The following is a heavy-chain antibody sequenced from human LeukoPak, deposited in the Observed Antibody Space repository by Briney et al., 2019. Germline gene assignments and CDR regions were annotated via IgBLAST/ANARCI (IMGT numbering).Heavy chain of an antibody. CDR2: ISSSGSTI. CDR1: GFTFSSYE. Sequence: PGGSLRLSCAASGFTFSSYEMNWVRQAPGKGLEWVSNISSSGSTIYYADSVKGRFTISRDNAKNSLYLQMNSLRAEDTALYYCAKAMVRGVIIMVGDAFDIWGQGTMVTVSS. J-gene: IGHJ3*02. CDR3: AKAMVRGVIIMVGDAFDI. D-gene: IGHD3-10*01. V-gene: IGHV3-48*03.